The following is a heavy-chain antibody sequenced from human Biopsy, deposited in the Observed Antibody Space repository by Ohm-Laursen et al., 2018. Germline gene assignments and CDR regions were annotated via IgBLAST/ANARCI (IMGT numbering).Heavy chain of an antibody. CDR1: GYNFISYS. CDR3: ARGEVTFGELIVSLDS. Sequence: ATVKISCKPSGYNFISYSINWVRQAPGQGLEWMGWIRPLNGDTKYGQKFQDRVTMTTDTSTSTVYMELTSLRSDDTAVYYCARGEVTFGELIVSLDSWGQGTLVTVSS. V-gene: IGHV1-18*01. J-gene: IGHJ4*02. CDR2: IRPLNGDT. D-gene: IGHD3-16*02.